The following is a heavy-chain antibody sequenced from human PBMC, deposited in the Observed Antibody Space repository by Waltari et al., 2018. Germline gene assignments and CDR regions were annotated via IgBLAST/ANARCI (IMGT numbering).Heavy chain of an antibody. Sequence: EVRLVESGGGSVQPGRSLRLSCAASGFIFDDYVMHWVRQAPGKGLEWVAGISGNMGSRGYADSGKGRLTISRDNAKNSLYLQMNSLRAEDTALYYCAKEGWGYSGYRAPFDYWGQGTLVTVSS. CDR2: ISGNMGSR. V-gene: IGHV3-9*01. J-gene: IGHJ4*02. D-gene: IGHD5-12*01. CDR3: AKEGWGYSGYRAPFDY. CDR1: GFIFDDYV.